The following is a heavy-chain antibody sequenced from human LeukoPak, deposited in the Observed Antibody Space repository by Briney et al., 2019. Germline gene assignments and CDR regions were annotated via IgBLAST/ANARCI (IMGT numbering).Heavy chain of an antibody. CDR3: ASAPGWRGYTLEYYNYMDV. CDR2: THYGGDI. J-gene: IGHJ6*03. Sequence: SETLSLTCSVSGASVSSDYWNWIRQSPGRGLEWIGYTHYGGDINYNPSLKSRLTMSVDASSNQVSLKLTSVTAADTAVYYCASAPGWRGYTLEYYNYMDVWGKGTTVTVSS. CDR1: GASVSSDY. D-gene: IGHD3-3*01. V-gene: IGHV4-59*02.